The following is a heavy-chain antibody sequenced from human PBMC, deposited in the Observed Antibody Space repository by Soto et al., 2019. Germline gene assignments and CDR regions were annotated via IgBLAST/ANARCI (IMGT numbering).Heavy chain of an antibody. Sequence: SETLSLTCAVYGGSFSVYYWSWIRQPPGKGLEWIGEINHRGSTNYNPSLKSRVTISVDTSKNQFSLNLNSVTAADTAVYYCARSGLARSGWLMDENWGQGTPVTVSS. CDR3: ARSGLARSGWLMDEN. D-gene: IGHD6-19*01. CDR1: GGSFSVYY. J-gene: IGHJ4*02. CDR2: INHRGST. V-gene: IGHV4-34*01.